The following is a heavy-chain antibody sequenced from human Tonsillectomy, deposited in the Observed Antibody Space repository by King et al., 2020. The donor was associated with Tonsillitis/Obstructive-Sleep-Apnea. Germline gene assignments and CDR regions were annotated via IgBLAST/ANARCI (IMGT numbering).Heavy chain of an antibody. D-gene: IGHD2-2*02. CDR1: GGSFSGYY. V-gene: IGHV4-34*01. Sequence: VQLQQWGAGLLKPSETLSLTCAVYGGSFSGYYWSWIRQPPGKGLEWIGEINHSGSTNYNPSLKSRVTISVDTSKNQFSLKLSSVTAADTAVYYCARVGYCSRTSCYKYNWFDPWGQGALVTVSS. J-gene: IGHJ5*02. CDR3: ARVGYCSRTSCYKYNWFDP. CDR2: INHSGST.